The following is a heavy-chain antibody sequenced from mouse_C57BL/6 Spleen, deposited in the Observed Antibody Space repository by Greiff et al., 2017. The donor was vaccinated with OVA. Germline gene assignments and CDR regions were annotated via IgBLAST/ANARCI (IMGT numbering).Heavy chain of an antibody. D-gene: IGHD1-1*01. CDR3: ARSTTVVRGYAMDY. V-gene: IGHV1-55*01. CDR2: IYPGSGST. J-gene: IGHJ4*01. CDR1: GYTFTSYW. Sequence: QVQLQQPGAELVKPGASVKMSCKASGYTFTSYWITWVKQRPGKGLEWIGDIYPGSGSTNYNEKFKSKATLTVDTSSSTAYMQLSSLTSEDSAVYYCARSTTVVRGYAMDYWGQGTSVTVSS.